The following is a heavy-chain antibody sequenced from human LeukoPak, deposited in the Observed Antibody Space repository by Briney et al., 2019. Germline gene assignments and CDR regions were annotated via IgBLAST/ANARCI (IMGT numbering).Heavy chain of an antibody. V-gene: IGHV3-7*01. CDR1: GFTFSSNW. CDR3: AKSTSPTIWFGAYYFDY. J-gene: IGHJ4*02. D-gene: IGHD3-10*01. Sequence: PGGSLRLSCAASGFTFSSNWMSWVRQAPGKGLEWVANIQEDGSVKKYLDSVKGRFTISRDNAEKSLFLQMNSLRAEDTAVYYCAKSTSPTIWFGAYYFDYWGQGTLVTVSS. CDR2: IQEDGSVK.